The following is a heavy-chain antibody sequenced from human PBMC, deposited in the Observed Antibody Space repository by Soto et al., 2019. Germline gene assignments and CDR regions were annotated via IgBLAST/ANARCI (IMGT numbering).Heavy chain of an antibody. CDR3: ARAITSVTTFYFDL. CDR2: INAGNGNT. D-gene: IGHD4-17*01. CDR1: GCTFTSYA. Sequence: QVQLVQSGAEVKKPGASVKGSCKASGCTFTSYAMHWVREAPGQRLEWMGWINAGNGNTKYSQKFQGRVTVTRDTSASTAYMELSSLRSEDTAVYYCARAITSVTTFYFDLWGPGTLVTVSS. V-gene: IGHV1-3*01. J-gene: IGHJ2*01.